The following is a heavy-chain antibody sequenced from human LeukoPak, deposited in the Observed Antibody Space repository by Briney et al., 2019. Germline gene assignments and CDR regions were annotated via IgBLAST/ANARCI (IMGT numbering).Heavy chain of an antibody. CDR3: ARGFYDFWSGYRPLDY. D-gene: IGHD3-3*01. J-gene: IGHJ4*02. V-gene: IGHV1-46*01. CDR1: GYTFTSYY. CDR2: INPSGGST. Sequence: ASVKVSCKASGYTFTSYYMHWVRQAPGQGLEWMGIINPSGGSTSYAQKFQGRVTITADESTSTAYMELSSLRSEDTAVYYCARGFYDFWSGYRPLDYWGQGTLVTVSS.